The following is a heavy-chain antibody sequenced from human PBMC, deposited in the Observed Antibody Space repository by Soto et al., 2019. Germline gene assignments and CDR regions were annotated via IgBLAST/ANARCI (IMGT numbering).Heavy chain of an antibody. CDR2: IKQDGSEK. Sequence: LRLSCAASGFTFSSYWMSWVRQAPGKGLEWVANIKQDGSEKYYVDSVKGRFTISRDNAKNSLYLQMNSLRAEDTAVYYCARASTYYYDSSGPLDAFDIWGQGTMVTVSS. CDR3: ARASTYYYDSSGPLDAFDI. V-gene: IGHV3-7*03. D-gene: IGHD3-22*01. CDR1: GFTFSSYW. J-gene: IGHJ3*02.